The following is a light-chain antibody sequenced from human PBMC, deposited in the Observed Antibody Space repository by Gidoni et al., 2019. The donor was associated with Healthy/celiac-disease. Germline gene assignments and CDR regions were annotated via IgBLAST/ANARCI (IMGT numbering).Light chain of an antibody. V-gene: IGKV4-1*01. CDR3: QQYYSTPLFT. Sequence: DIVMTQSPASLAVSLGERATINCKSSQSVFYSSNNKNYLAWYQQKPGQPPKLLIYWASTRESGVPDRFSGSGSGTDFTLTISSLQAEDVAVYYCQQYYSTPLFTFGPXTKVDIK. CDR1: QSVFYSSNNKNY. CDR2: WAS. J-gene: IGKJ3*01.